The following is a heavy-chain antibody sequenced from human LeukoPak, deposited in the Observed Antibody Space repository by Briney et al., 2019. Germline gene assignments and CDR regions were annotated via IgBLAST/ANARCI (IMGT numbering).Heavy chain of an antibody. CDR3: ATKSSGYGLDAFDI. Sequence: ASVKISCKVSGYTFTDYYMHWVQQAPGKGLEWMGLVDPEDGETIYAEKFQGRVTITADTSTGTAYMELSSLRSEDTAVYYCATKSSGYGLDAFDIWGQGTMVTVSS. D-gene: IGHD5-12*01. CDR2: VDPEDGET. V-gene: IGHV1-69-2*01. CDR1: GYTFTDYY. J-gene: IGHJ3*02.